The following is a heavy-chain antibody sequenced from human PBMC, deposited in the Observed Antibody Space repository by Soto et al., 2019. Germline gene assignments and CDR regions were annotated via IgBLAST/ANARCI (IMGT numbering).Heavy chain of an antibody. D-gene: IGHD1-1*01. Sequence: GASVKVSCKASGYTFVNYGISWVRQAPGQGLEWMGWTTPYNGSTNYAQKFQNRVTMTTDTSMSTAYMELRRLRSDDTAVYYCARRNDADAFDIWGQGTMVT. CDR2: TTPYNGST. CDR3: ARRNDADAFDI. V-gene: IGHV1-18*01. J-gene: IGHJ3*02. CDR1: GYTFVNYG.